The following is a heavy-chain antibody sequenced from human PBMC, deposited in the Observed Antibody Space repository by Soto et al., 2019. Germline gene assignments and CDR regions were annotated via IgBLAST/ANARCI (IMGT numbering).Heavy chain of an antibody. CDR1: GDSISSSSQY. D-gene: IGHD2-21*01. Sequence: PSETLSLTCSVSGDSISSSSQYWGWIRQPPGKGLEWIGSIHYSGTSYYSPSLKSRVTIFVDTSKNQLSLKLSSVTAADTAVYYCARHWIAGSSIPWGQGTLVTVPQ. CDR3: ARHWIAGSSIP. CDR2: IHYSGTS. V-gene: IGHV4-39*01. J-gene: IGHJ5*02.